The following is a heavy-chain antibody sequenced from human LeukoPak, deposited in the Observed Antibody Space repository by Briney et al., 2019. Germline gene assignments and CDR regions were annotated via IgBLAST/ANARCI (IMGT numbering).Heavy chain of an antibody. V-gene: IGHV4-39*07. CDR1: GGSISSSSYY. J-gene: IGHJ5*02. CDR3: PRAGIQFLSYAHNWFDP. D-gene: IGHD2-2*01. Sequence: SETLSLTCTVSGGSISSSSYYWGWIRQPPGKGLEWIGSIYYSGSTYYNPSLKSRVTISVDTSKNQFSLKLSSVTAADTAVYYCPRAGIQFLSYAHNWFDPWGQGTLVTVSS. CDR2: IYYSGST.